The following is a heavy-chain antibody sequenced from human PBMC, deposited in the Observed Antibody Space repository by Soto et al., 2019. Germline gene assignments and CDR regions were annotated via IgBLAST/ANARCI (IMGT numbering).Heavy chain of an antibody. CDR1: GFTFSSYS. CDR3: ARDPGDYFDY. Sequence: EVQLVETGGDLVQPGGSLRLSCAASGFTFSSYSMNWVRQAPGKGLEWVSYISSSSSTIYYADSVKGRFTISRDNAKNSLYLQMNSLRAEDTAVYYCARDPGDYFDYWGQGTLVTVSS. V-gene: IGHV3-48*01. D-gene: IGHD4-17*01. J-gene: IGHJ4*02. CDR2: ISSSSSTI.